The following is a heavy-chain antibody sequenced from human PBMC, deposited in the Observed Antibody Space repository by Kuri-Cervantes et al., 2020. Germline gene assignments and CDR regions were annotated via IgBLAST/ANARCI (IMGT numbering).Heavy chain of an antibody. CDR1: GFTFSSYW. CDR2: IKQDGSEK. D-gene: IGHD6-19*01. CDR3: ARAVAGSGYYYYYMDV. V-gene: IGHV3-7*01. Sequence: GESLKISCAASGFTFSSYWMSWVRQAPGKGLEWVANIKQDGSEKYYVDSVKGRFTISRDNAKNSLYLQMNSLRAEDTAVYYCARAVAGSGYYYYYMDVWGKGTTVTVSS. J-gene: IGHJ6*03.